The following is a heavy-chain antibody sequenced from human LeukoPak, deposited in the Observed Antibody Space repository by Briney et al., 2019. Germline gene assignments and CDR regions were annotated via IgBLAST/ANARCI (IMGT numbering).Heavy chain of an antibody. Sequence: GGSLRLSCAASGFTVSSNYMSWVRQAPGKGPEWVSVIYSGGNTYYADSVKGRFTISRDNSKNTLYLQMNSLRAEDTAVYYCAREYSGSYWYFDNWGQGTLVTVSS. V-gene: IGHV3-53*01. D-gene: IGHD1-26*01. J-gene: IGHJ4*02. CDR1: GFTVSSNY. CDR3: AREYSGSYWYFDN. CDR2: IYSGGNT.